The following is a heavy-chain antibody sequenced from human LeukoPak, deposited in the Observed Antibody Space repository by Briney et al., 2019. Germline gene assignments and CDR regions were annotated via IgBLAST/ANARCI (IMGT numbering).Heavy chain of an antibody. D-gene: IGHD3-16*01. CDR1: GGSISSYY. J-gene: IGHJ4*02. CDR3: ARGGDYFDY. Sequence: SETLSLTCTVSGGSISSYYWSWIRQPPGKGLEWIGYIYYSGSTNYNPSLKSRVTISVDTSKNQFSLKLSSMTAADTAVYYCARGGDYFDYWGQGTLVTVSS. CDR2: IYYSGST. V-gene: IGHV4-59*01.